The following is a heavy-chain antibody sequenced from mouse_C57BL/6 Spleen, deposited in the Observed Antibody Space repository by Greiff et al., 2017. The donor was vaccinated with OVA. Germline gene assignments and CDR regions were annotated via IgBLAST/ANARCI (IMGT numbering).Heavy chain of an antibody. J-gene: IGHJ1*03. V-gene: IGHV2-5*01. CDR2: IWRGGST. CDR3: AKNMDYYGNSWYFDV. D-gene: IGHD1-1*01. CDR1: GFSLTSYG. Sequence: VKLVESGPGLVQPSQSLSITCTVSGFSLTSYGVHWVRQSPGKGLEWLGVIWRGGSTDYNAAFMSRLSITKDNSKSQVFFKMNSLQADDTAIYYCAKNMDYYGNSWYFDVWGTGTTVTVSS.